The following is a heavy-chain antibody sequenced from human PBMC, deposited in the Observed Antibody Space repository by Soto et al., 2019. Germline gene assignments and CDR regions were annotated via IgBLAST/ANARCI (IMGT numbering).Heavy chain of an antibody. Sequence: QVQLVQSEGEVKKPGSSVKVSCETSGDTFTYTRNWVRQSPGQGLEWRGGIIPRFGTTNYAQKFQGRITITADNSTTTTYGELRGVTSEDAAIYFGARAFVRTSGLSDYAMDVWGQGTTVTV. CDR1: GDTFTYT. D-gene: IGHD1-1*01. J-gene: IGHJ6*01. CDR2: IIPRFGTT. CDR3: ARAFVRTSGLSDYAMDV. V-gene: IGHV1-69*06.